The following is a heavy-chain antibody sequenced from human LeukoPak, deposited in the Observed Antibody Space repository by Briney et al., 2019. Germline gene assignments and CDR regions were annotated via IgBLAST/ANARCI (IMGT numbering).Heavy chain of an antibody. Sequence: GASVKVSCKASGYTFTSYYINWVRLTLGQGLEWMGWISACNGNTKYAQKLQGRVTMTTDTSTSTAYMDLRSLRSDDAAVYYCASGLGGSGSYSLTFDSWGQGTLVTVSS. CDR3: ASGLGGSGSYSLTFDS. CDR1: GYTFTSYY. J-gene: IGHJ4*02. D-gene: IGHD1-26*01. V-gene: IGHV1-18*01. CDR2: ISACNGNT.